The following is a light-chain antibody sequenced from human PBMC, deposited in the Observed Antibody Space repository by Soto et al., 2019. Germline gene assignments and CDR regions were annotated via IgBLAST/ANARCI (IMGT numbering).Light chain of an antibody. CDR2: DVS. Sequence: SVLTQPPSASGSPGQSVTISCTGTSSDGGGYNYVSWYQQHPGKAPKLMIYDVSNRPSGVSNRFSGSKSGNTASLTISGLQAEDEADYYCSSYTSSSTLFVFRTGTKVTVL. V-gene: IGLV2-14*01. J-gene: IGLJ1*01. CDR1: SSDGGGYNY. CDR3: SSYTSSSTLFV.